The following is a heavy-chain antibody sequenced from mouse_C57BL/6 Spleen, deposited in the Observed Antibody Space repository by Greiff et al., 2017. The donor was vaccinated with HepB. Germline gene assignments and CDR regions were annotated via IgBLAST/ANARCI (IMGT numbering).Heavy chain of an antibody. CDR1: GYSFTSYY. D-gene: IGHD2-2*01. CDR3: ARRDGYDAGPLDY. V-gene: IGHV1-66*01. Sequence: VQLQQSGPELVKPGASVKISCKASGYSFTSYYIHWVKQRPGQGLEWIGWIYPGSGNTKYNEKFKGKATLTADTSSSTAYMQLSSLRSEDSAVYYCARRDGYDAGPLDYWGQGTTLTVSS. CDR2: IYPGSGNT. J-gene: IGHJ2*01.